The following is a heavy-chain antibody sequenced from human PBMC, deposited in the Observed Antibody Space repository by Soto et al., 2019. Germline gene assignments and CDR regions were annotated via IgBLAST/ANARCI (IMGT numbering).Heavy chain of an antibody. J-gene: IGHJ6*02. CDR2: IYYSGRI. Sequence: QVQLQESGPGLVRPSQTLSLTCSVSGASINRGDTDYWNWIRQHPVTGLEWIGYIYYSGRIYYNPALESRVTISVDTCKNQFSLKLTSVPAADTAVYYCAHSLRSFYYFGRDAWVQGTTVTVSS. D-gene: IGHD3-10*01. V-gene: IGHV4-31*03. CDR3: AHSLRSFYYFGRDA. CDR1: GASINRGDTDY.